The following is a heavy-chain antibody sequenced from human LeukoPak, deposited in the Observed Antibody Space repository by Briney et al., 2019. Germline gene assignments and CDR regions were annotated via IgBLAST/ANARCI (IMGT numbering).Heavy chain of an antibody. CDR1: GGSISSSSYY. Sequence: MSSETLSLTCTVSGGSISSSSYYWGWIRQPPGKGLEWIGSIYYSGSTYYNPSLKSRVTISVDTSKNQFSLKLSSVTAADTAVYYCARSSFRWFDPWGQGALVTVSS. CDR3: ARSSFRWFDP. J-gene: IGHJ5*02. D-gene: IGHD6-19*01. CDR2: IYYSGST. V-gene: IGHV4-39*01.